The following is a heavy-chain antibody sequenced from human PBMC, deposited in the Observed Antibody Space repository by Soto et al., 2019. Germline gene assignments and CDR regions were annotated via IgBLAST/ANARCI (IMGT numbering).Heavy chain of an antibody. CDR2: IWFDGSNK. Sequence: QVQLVESGGGVVQPGRSLRLSCAASGFTFSSYGMHWVRQVPGKGLEWVAVIWFDGSNKFYADSVKGRFTISRDNSKNTVSLQRNSLRDEDSAAYYCATTGPYWGKATLVTVSS. CDR3: ATTGPY. CDR1: GFTFSSYG. J-gene: IGHJ4*02. V-gene: IGHV3-33*01.